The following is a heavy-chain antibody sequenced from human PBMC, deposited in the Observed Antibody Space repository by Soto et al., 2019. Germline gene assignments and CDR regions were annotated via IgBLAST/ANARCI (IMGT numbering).Heavy chain of an antibody. Sequence: EVQLVESGGGLVQPGRSLRLSCAASGFTFDDYAMHWVRQAPGKGLEWVSGISWNSGSIGYADSVKGRFTIYRDNAKNSLYLQMNSLGAEDTAVYYCAKDIGDEEWLVDYWGQGTLVTVSS. D-gene: IGHD6-19*01. J-gene: IGHJ4*02. CDR2: ISWNSGSI. CDR1: GFTFDDYA. V-gene: IGHV3-9*01. CDR3: AKDIGDEEWLVDY.